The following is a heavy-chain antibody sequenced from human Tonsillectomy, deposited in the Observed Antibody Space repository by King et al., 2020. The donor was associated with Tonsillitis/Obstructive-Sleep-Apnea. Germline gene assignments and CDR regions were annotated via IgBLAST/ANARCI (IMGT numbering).Heavy chain of an antibody. J-gene: IGHJ4*02. CDR2: IYPGDSAT. CDR3: ARLALTAAGPFDY. Sequence: VQLVESGAEVKKPGESLKISCKGSRYSFTTYWIGWVRQMPGKGLEWMGIIYPGDSATRYSPSFQGQVTISADKSISTAYLQWSSLKASDTAMYYCARLALTAAGPFDYWGQGTLVTVSS. D-gene: IGHD6-13*01. V-gene: IGHV5-51*03. CDR1: RYSFTTYW.